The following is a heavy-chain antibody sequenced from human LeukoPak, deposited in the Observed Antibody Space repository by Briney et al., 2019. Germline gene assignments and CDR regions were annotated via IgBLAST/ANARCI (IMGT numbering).Heavy chain of an antibody. Sequence: GASVKVSFKASGYTFTSYGISWVRQAPGQGLEWMGGIIPIFGTANYAQKFQGRVTITTDESTSTAYMELSSLRSEDTAVYYCASLRDGYNWKSYYYYMDVWGKGTTVTVSS. CDR2: IIPIFGTA. J-gene: IGHJ6*03. CDR1: GYTFTSYG. V-gene: IGHV1-69*05. CDR3: ASLRDGYNWKSYYYYMDV. D-gene: IGHD5-24*01.